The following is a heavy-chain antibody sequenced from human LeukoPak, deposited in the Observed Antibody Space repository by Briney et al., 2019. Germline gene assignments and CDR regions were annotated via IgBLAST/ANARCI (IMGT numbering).Heavy chain of an antibody. CDR3: ARCRITMVRGDLYYFDY. J-gene: IGHJ4*02. CDR2: ISSSSSYI. CDR1: GFTFSRDS. V-gene: IGHV3-21*01. D-gene: IGHD3-10*01. Sequence: GGSLRLSCAASGFTFSRDSMNGVRQAPGKGGEWGSCISSSSSYIYYADSVKRRFTISRDNAKNSLYLQMNSLRAEDTAVYYCARCRITMVRGDLYYFDYWGQGTLVTVSS.